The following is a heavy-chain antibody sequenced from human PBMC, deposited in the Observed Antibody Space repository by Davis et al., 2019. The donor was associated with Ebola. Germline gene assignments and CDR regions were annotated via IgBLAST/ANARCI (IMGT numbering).Heavy chain of an antibody. Sequence: ASVKVSCKASGGTFSSYAISWVRQAPGQGLEWMGWISAYNGNTNYAQKLQGRVTMTTDTSTSTAYMELRSLRSDDTAVYYCARDGEYDFWSGYGPYYYYGMDVWGQGTTVTVSS. CDR3: ARDGEYDFWSGYGPYYYYGMDV. D-gene: IGHD3-3*01. CDR1: GGTFSSYA. J-gene: IGHJ6*02. V-gene: IGHV1-18*01. CDR2: ISAYNGNT.